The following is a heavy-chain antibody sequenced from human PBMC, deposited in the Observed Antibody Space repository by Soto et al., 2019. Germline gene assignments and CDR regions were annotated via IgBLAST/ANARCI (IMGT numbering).Heavy chain of an antibody. D-gene: IGHD3-9*01. CDR3: ARHTMSPGYL. CDR2: IIPSVRTA. J-gene: IGHJ4*02. CDR1: GGTFSSYA. V-gene: IGHV1-69*13. Sequence: SVKVSCKASGGTFSSYAFSWVRQAPGQGLEWIGGIIPSVRTANYAQKFQGRVAITADESTSTPYMELSILRSEDTAVYYCARHTMSPGYLWGQGTLVTVSS.